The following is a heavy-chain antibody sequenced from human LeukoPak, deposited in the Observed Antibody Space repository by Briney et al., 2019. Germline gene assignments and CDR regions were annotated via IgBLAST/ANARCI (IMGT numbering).Heavy chain of an antibody. D-gene: IGHD6-13*01. CDR1: GGSISDYY. CDR2: IYYSGST. V-gene: IGHV4-59*01. J-gene: IGHJ4*02. CDR3: TGRLPLTYSSSWYRDY. Sequence: PSETLSLTCTVPGGSISDYYWSWIRQPPGKGLEFIGYIYYSGSTNYSPSLKSRVTISVDTSKNQFSLKLSSVTAADTAVYYCTGRLPLTYSSSWYRDYWGQGTLVTVSS.